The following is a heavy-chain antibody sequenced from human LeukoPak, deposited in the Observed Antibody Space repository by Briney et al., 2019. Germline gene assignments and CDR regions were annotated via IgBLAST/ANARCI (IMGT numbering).Heavy chain of an antibody. CDR3: ARVWQQLPEDGEYYYYGMDV. D-gene: IGHD6-13*01. CDR1: GYTFTGYC. CDR2: INPNSGGT. V-gene: IGHV1-2*02. J-gene: IGHJ6*02. Sequence: GASVKVSCKASGYTFTGYCMHWVRQAPGQGLEWMGWINPNSGGTNYAQKFQGRVTMTRDTSISTAYMELSRLRSDDTAVYYCARVWQQLPEDGEYYYYGMDVWGQGTTVTVSS.